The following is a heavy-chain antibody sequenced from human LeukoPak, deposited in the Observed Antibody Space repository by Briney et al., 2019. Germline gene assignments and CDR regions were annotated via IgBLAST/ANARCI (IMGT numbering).Heavy chain of an antibody. V-gene: IGHV1-69*13. CDR3: ARDKGKTGTTGGNWFDP. CDR1: GGTFSSYA. CDR2: IIPIFGTA. D-gene: IGHD1-7*01. Sequence: SVKVSCKASGGTFSSYAISWVRQAPGQGLEWMGGIIPIFGTANYAQKFQGRVTITADESTSTAYMELSSLRSEDTAVYYCARDKGKTGTTGGNWFDPWGQGTLVTVSS. J-gene: IGHJ5*02.